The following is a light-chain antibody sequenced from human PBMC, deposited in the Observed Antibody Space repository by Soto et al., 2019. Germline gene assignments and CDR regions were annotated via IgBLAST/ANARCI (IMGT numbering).Light chain of an antibody. CDR2: EVT. Sequence: QSALTQPASVSGSPGQSITISCTGTRSDVGRYNYVSWYQQHPGKAPKLLIYEVTYRPSGVSTRFSASKSGSMASLTISGIQAEDEGDYYCRSYSTTSSPHVLFGGGTKLTVL. V-gene: IGLV2-14*01. J-gene: IGLJ2*01. CDR3: RSYSTTSSPHVL. CDR1: RSDVGRYNY.